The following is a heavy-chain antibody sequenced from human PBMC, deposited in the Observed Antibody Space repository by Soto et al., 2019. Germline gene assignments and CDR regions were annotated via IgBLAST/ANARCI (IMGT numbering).Heavy chain of an antibody. CDR1: GASISSGDYY. CDR2: IYYSGST. J-gene: IGHJ4*02. CDR3: ARASYDSSTYYLDY. Sequence: QVQLQESGPGLVKPSQTLSLTCTVSGASISSGDYYWTWIRQPPGKGLEWIGSIYYSGSTYYNPSLKSRVTIXVXTSXNQFSLKLSSVTAADTAVYYCARASYDSSTYYLDYWGQGTLVTVSS. D-gene: IGHD3-22*01. V-gene: IGHV4-30-4*01.